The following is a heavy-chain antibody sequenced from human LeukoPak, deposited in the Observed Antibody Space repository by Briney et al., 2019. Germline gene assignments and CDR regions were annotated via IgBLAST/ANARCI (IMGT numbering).Heavy chain of an antibody. CDR2: ISYDGSNK. J-gene: IGHJ6*03. CDR1: GFTFSSYA. V-gene: IGHV3-30-3*01. CDR3: ARDPDTVTTPYWGYYYYMDV. D-gene: IGHD4-17*01. Sequence: GGSLRLSCAASGFTFSSYAMHWVRQAPGKGLEWVAVISYDGSNKYYADSVKGRFTISRDNVKNSLYLQMNSLRAEDTAVYYCARDPDTVTTPYWGYYYYMDVWGKGTTVTVSS.